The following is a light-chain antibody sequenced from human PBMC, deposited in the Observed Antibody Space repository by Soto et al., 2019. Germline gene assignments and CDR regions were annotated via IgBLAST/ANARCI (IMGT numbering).Light chain of an antibody. CDR1: SSDVGGYNY. V-gene: IGLV2-14*03. J-gene: IGLJ2*01. CDR2: HVS. CDR3: SSYTSSSTPVV. Sequence: QSALTQPASVSGSPGQSITISCTGTSSDVGGYNYVSWYQQHPGKVPKLMIYHVSNRPSGVSNRFSGSKSGNTASLTISGLQPEDEADYYCSSYTSSSTPVVFGGGTKLTVL.